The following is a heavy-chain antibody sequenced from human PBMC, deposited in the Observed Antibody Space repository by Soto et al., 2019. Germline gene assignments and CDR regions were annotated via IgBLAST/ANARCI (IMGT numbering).Heavy chain of an antibody. CDR3: ARGPYYYGSGSYYNHRSRFDNWFDP. V-gene: IGHV4-34*01. J-gene: IGHJ5*02. Sequence: SESLSQTSHHYGRSFSDYYWSRIRQPPGLGLEWIGEINHSGSTNYYPSLKSRVTISVDTPKNQFSLKLSSVTAADTAVYYCARGPYYYGSGSYYNHRSRFDNWFDPWGQG. D-gene: IGHD3-10*01. CDR2: INHSGST. CDR1: GRSFSDYY.